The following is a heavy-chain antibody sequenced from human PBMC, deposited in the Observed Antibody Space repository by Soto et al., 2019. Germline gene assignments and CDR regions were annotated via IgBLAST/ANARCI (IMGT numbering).Heavy chain of an antibody. D-gene: IGHD1-26*01. V-gene: IGHV1-18*04. CDR2: ISGYNGNT. CDR1: GYTFANHG. CDR3: ARDQGGSYYVAIDS. Sequence: QVRLVQSGAEVKKHGASVKVSCKASGYTFANHGISWVRQAPGQGLQWMGWISGYNGNTNYPQKVQGRVTMTTDTSTSTAYMELTSLTSDDTAVYYCARDQGGSYYVAIDSWGQGTLVTVSS. J-gene: IGHJ4*02.